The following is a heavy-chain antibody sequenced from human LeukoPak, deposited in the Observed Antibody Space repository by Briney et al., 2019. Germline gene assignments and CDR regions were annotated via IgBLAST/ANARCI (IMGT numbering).Heavy chain of an antibody. CDR2: IIPIFGTA. V-gene: IGHV1-69*13. CDR3: ASSRYYYDSSGPSLPDY. D-gene: IGHD3-22*01. Sequence: EASVKVSCKASGGTFSSYAISWVRQAPGQGLEWMGGIIPIFGTANYAQKFQGRVTITADESTSTAYMELSSLRSEDTAVYYCASSRYYYDSSGPSLPDYWGQGTLVTVSS. CDR1: GGTFSSYA. J-gene: IGHJ4*02.